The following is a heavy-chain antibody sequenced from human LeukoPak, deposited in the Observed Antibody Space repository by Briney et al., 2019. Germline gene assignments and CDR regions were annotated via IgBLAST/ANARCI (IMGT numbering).Heavy chain of an antibody. Sequence: SETLSLTCTVSGGSINSLDLWSWVRQPPGKGLEWIGEMYLSGTTHSNPSVKSRVTISIDKSKNQFSLKLNSVTAADTAVYYCARHYGPWGQGTLVTVSS. J-gene: IGHJ5*02. V-gene: IGHV4-4*02. CDR1: GGSINSLDL. D-gene: IGHD3-16*01. CDR3: ARHYGP. CDR2: MYLSGTT.